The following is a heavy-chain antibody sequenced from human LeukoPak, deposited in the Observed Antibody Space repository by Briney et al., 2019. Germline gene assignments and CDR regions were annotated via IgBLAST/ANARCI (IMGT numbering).Heavy chain of an antibody. CDR3: ARDRINMMVLGHDSGLDC. V-gene: IGHV3-30*03. Sequence: GGSLRLFCVGSGFSLSEYGIHWVRQAPGKGLEWVAVVSYDGSHKYYADSVKGQFTISRDASGDTVSLHMNSLRVEDTAVYYCARDRINMMVLGHDSGLDCWGQGTLVTVSS. CDR1: GFSLSEYG. D-gene: IGHD3-10*01. J-gene: IGHJ4*02. CDR2: VSYDGSHK.